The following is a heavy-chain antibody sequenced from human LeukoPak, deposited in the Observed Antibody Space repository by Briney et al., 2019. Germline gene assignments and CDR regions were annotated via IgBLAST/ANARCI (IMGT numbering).Heavy chain of an antibody. J-gene: IGHJ6*02. Sequence: GGSLRLSCAASGFTFSSYWMNWARQAPGKGLEWVASINHNGNVNYYVDSEKGRFTISRENAKNSLCLQMSNLRAEDTAVYFCARGGGLDVWGQGATVTVSS. D-gene: IGHD3-16*01. CDR3: ARGGGLDV. CDR1: GFTFSSYW. V-gene: IGHV3-7*03. CDR2: INHNGNVN.